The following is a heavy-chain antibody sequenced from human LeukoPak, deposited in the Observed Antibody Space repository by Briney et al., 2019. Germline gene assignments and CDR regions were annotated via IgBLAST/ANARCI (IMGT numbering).Heavy chain of an antibody. V-gene: IGHV4-34*01. D-gene: IGHD3-10*01. J-gene: IGHJ3*02. CDR3: AREVLLWFGELRLGAFDI. Sequence: SETLSLTCTVSGGSISSYYWSWIRQPPGKGLEWIGEINHSGSTNYNPSLKSRVTISVDTSKNQFSLKLSSVTAADTAVYYCAREVLLWFGELRLGAFDIWGQGTMVTVSS. CDR1: GGSISSYY. CDR2: INHSGST.